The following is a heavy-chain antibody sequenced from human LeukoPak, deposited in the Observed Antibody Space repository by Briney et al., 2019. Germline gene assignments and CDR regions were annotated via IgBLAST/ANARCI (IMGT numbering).Heavy chain of an antibody. CDR1: GFTFDDYG. V-gene: IGHV3-20*01. CDR3: AIKGLGGDLGGFDY. J-gene: IGHJ4*02. Sequence: AGGSLRLSCAASGFTFDDYGMSWVRQAPGKGLEWVSGINRNGGITGYADSVKGRFTISRDNAKNSLYLQMKSLRAEDTALYHCAIKGLGGDLGGFDYWGQGTLVSVSS. D-gene: IGHD3-16*01. CDR2: INRNGGIT.